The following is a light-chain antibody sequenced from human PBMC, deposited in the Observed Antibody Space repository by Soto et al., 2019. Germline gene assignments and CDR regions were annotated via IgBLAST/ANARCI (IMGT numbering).Light chain of an antibody. Sequence: EIVMTQSPATLSVSPGERATLSCRASQSVSSSVAWYQQKPGQAPRLLIYDASSRATGVPARFSGSGSGTEFTLAISSLQSEDFAVYYCQQFGTSPLVTFGPGTKVDIK. CDR1: QSVSSS. J-gene: IGKJ3*01. CDR3: QQFGTSPLVT. V-gene: IGKV3-15*01. CDR2: DAS.